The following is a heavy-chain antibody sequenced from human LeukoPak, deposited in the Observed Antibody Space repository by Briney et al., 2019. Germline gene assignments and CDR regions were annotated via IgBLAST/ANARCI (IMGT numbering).Heavy chain of an antibody. CDR3: AKEGYDFWSRIRDYYFDY. CDR2: ISYDGSNK. D-gene: IGHD3-3*01. J-gene: IGHJ4*02. Sequence: GGSLRLSCAASGFTFSSYGMHWVRQAPGKGLEWVAVISYDGSNKYYADSVKGRFTISRDNSKNTLYLQMNSLRAEDTAVYYCAKEGYDFWSRIRDYYFDYWGQGTLVTVSS. V-gene: IGHV3-30*18. CDR1: GFTFSSYG.